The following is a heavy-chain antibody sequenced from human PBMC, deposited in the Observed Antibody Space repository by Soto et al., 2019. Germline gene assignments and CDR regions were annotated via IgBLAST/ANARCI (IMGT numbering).Heavy chain of an antibody. V-gene: IGHV1-58*01. Sequence: SVKVSCKASGFTFTSSAVQWVRQARGQRLEWIGWIVVGSGNTNYAQKFQERVTITRDMSTSTAYMELSSLRSEDTAVYYCAASRPSRYYDSSGYYGVYYYYGMDVWGQGTTVTVSS. D-gene: IGHD3-22*01. J-gene: IGHJ6*02. CDR1: GFTFTSSA. CDR3: AASRPSRYYDSSGYYGVYYYYGMDV. CDR2: IVVGSGNT.